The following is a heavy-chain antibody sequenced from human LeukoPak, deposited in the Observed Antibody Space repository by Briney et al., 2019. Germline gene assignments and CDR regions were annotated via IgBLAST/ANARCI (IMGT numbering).Heavy chain of an antibody. CDR1: GGTISSSNW. V-gene: IGHV4-4*02. J-gene: IGHJ4*02. Sequence: PSETLSLTCAVSGGTISSSNWWSGGRQPPGKGLEWSGEIYQSGSTNYNPSLKSRVTISVEQSKNDFSLKVSSVTGADTAVYYCARVVSSSGWAFDYWGQGTVVTVSS. CDR2: IYQSGST. CDR3: ARVVSSSGWAFDY. D-gene: IGHD6-19*01.